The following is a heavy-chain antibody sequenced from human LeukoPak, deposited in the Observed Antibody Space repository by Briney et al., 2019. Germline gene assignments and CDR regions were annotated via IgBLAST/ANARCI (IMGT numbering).Heavy chain of an antibody. CDR1: GYTFTCYY. D-gene: IGHD5-24*01. CDR2: INPNSGGT. J-gene: IGHJ6*02. Sequence: ASVKVSCKASGYTFTCYYMHWVRHAPGQGLEWMGWINPNSGGTNYAQKFQGRVTMTRDTSISTAYMELSRLRSDDTAVYYCARVEMATLKNGMDVWGQGTTVTVSS. V-gene: IGHV1-2*02. CDR3: ARVEMATLKNGMDV.